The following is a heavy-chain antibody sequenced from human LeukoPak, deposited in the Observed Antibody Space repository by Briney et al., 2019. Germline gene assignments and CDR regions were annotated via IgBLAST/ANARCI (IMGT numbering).Heavy chain of an antibody. V-gene: IGHV4-61*02. D-gene: IGHD2-15*01. CDR3: AREGFKVVGALQQLADY. J-gene: IGHJ4*02. CDR1: GGSISSGSYY. CDR2: IYTSGST. Sequence: SQTLSLTCTVSGGSISSGSYYWSWIRRPAGKGLEWIGRIYTSGSTNYNPSLKSRVTISVDTSKNQFSLKLSSVTAADTAVYYCAREGFKVVGALQQLADYWGQGTLVTVSS.